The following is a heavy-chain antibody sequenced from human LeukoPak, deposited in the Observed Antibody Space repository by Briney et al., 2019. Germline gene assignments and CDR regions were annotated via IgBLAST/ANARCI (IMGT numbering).Heavy chain of an antibody. V-gene: IGHV1-69*13. J-gene: IGHJ4*02. CDR2: IIPIFGTV. D-gene: IGHD1-26*01. CDR3: ARALSRAMNIVGATMDY. Sequence: SVKVSCKASGGTFSSYAISWVRQAPGQGLEWMGGIIPIFGTVNYAQKFQSRVTITADESTSTAYMELARLRSEDTAVYYCARALSRAMNIVGATMDYWGQGTLVSVSS. CDR1: GGTFSSYA.